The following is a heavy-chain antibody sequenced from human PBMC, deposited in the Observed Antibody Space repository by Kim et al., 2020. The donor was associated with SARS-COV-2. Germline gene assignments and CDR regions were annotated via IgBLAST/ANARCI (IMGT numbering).Heavy chain of an antibody. CDR2: IYYSGST. Sequence: SETLSLTCTVSGGSISSGDYYWSWIRQPPGKGLEWIGYIYYSGSTYYNPSLKSRVTISVDTSKNQFSLKLSSVTAADTAVYYCASRPTRYCSSTSCYTGGFDYWGQGTLVTVSS. D-gene: IGHD2-2*02. CDR1: GGSISSGDYY. V-gene: IGHV4-30-4*01. CDR3: ASRPTRYCSSTSCYTGGFDY. J-gene: IGHJ4*02.